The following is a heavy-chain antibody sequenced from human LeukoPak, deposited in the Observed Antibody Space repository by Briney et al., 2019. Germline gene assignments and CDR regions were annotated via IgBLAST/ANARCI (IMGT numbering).Heavy chain of an antibody. CDR3: ASWGWLSFYYGMDV. CDR1: GGSISSYY. J-gene: IGHJ6*02. V-gene: IGHV4-59*01. CDR2: IYYSGST. D-gene: IGHD3-22*01. Sequence: SETLSLTCTVSGGSISSYYWSWIRQPPGKGLEWIGYIYYSGSTNYNPSLKGRVTISVDTSKNQFSLKLSSVTAADTAVYYCASWGWLSFYYGMDVWGQGTTVTVSS.